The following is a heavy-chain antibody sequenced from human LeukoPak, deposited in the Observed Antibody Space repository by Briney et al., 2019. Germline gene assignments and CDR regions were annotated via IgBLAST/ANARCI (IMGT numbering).Heavy chain of an antibody. Sequence: GGSLRLSCAASGFTFSSYAMSWVRQAPGKGLEWVSAISGSGGSTYYADSVKGRFTISRDNSKNTLYLQMNSLRVEDTAVYYCTSWGDTTAEYFQRWGQGTLVTVSS. CDR3: TSWGDTTAEYFQR. CDR1: GFTFSSYA. D-gene: IGHD2-21*02. V-gene: IGHV3-23*01. J-gene: IGHJ1*01. CDR2: ISGSGGST.